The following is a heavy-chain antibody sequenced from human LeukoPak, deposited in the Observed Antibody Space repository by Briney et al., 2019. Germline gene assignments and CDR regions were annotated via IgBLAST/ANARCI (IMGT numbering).Heavy chain of an antibody. CDR3: ARDPSSVTLYFFDY. CDR1: GYTFRGNY. D-gene: IGHD4-11*01. V-gene: IGHV1-2*02. Sequence: SVKISCKASGYTFRGNYIHWLRQAPGQGLEWMGWIDANNGDTKSAQKFQGRVTMSRDTSISTAYTDLSSLSPDDAAVYYCARDPSSVTLYFFDYWGQGTLVTVSS. CDR2: IDANNGDT. J-gene: IGHJ4*02.